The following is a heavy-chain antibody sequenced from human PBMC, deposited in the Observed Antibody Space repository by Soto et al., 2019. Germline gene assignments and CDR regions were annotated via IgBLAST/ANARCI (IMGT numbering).Heavy chain of an antibody. CDR1: GFTFSSYA. Sequence: TGGSLRLSCAASGFTFSSYAMSWVRQAPGKGLEWVSAISGSGGSTYYADSVKGRFTISRDNSKNTLYLQMNSLRAEDTAVYYCAKDSRFLEWLPLSRKGIDYWGQGTLVTVSS. CDR2: ISGSGGST. CDR3: AKDSRFLEWLPLSRKGIDY. V-gene: IGHV3-23*01. D-gene: IGHD3-3*01. J-gene: IGHJ4*02.